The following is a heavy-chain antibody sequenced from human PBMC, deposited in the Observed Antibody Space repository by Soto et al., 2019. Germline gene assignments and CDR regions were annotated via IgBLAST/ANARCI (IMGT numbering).Heavy chain of an antibody. Sequence: SETVSLTCTVSGASITGSFFWSWIRQPAGKGLEWIGRFSLSGTTNYNPSLRSRVTMSADVSKNQFSLRLTSVTAADTALYYCARGMTPPGAPAWYYFDSWGQGTLVTVSS. D-gene: IGHD2-8*02. V-gene: IGHV4-4*07. CDR1: GASITGSFF. CDR3: ARGMTPPGAPAWYYFDS. J-gene: IGHJ4*02. CDR2: FSLSGTT.